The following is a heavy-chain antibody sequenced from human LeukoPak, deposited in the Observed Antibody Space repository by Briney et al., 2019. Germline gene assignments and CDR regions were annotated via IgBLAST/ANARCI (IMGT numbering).Heavy chain of an antibody. CDR2: ISGSGGST. Sequence: GGSLRLSCEVSEFPFSSYAMSWVRQAPGKGLEWVSAISGSGGSTYYADSVKGRFTISRDNSKNTLYLQMNSLRAEDTAVYYCAKDRSRIVVPAAPRFDPWGQGTLVTVSS. CDR3: AKDRSRIVVPAAPRFDP. V-gene: IGHV3-23*01. J-gene: IGHJ5*02. CDR1: EFPFSSYA. D-gene: IGHD2-2*01.